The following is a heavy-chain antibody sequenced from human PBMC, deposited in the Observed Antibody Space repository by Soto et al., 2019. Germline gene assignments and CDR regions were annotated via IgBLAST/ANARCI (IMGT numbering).Heavy chain of an antibody. Sequence: EVHLLESGGGLIQPGGSLRLSCAASGFTFSSYAMSWVRQAPGKGLEWVSTISGSGENTYYADSVKGRFTISGDNSKNTLYLQMNSLRAEDTAVYYCAKQLSHFWSAYQDWGQGTLVTVSS. J-gene: IGHJ4*02. CDR1: GFTFSSYA. V-gene: IGHV3-23*01. CDR3: AKQLSHFWSAYQD. D-gene: IGHD3-3*02. CDR2: ISGSGENT.